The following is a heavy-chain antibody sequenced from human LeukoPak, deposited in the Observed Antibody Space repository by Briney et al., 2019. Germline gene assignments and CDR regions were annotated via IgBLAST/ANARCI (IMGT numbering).Heavy chain of an antibody. V-gene: IGHV4-34*01. D-gene: IGHD5-18*01. Sequence: PSETLSLTCAVYGGSFSGYYWSWIRQPPGKGLEWIGEINHSGSTNYNPSLKSRVTISVDTSKNQFSLKLSSVTAADTAVYYCARGRQTWIQLWSKYYFDYWGQGTLVTVSS. CDR3: ARGRQTWIQLWSKYYFDY. CDR1: GGSFSGYY. CDR2: INHSGST. J-gene: IGHJ4*02.